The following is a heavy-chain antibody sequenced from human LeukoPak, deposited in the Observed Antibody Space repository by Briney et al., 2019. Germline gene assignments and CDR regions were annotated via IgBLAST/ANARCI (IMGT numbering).Heavy chain of an antibody. CDR3: AKDGYSSSWYYFDY. J-gene: IGHJ4*02. D-gene: IGHD6-13*01. V-gene: IGHV3-23*01. CDR1: GFTFSSYA. Sequence: GGSLRLSCAASGFTFSSYAMIWVRQAPGKGLEWVSAISGSGGSTYYADSVKGRFTISRDNSKNTLYLQMNSLRAEDTAVYYCAKDGYSSSWYYFDYWGQGTLVTVSS. CDR2: ISGSGGST.